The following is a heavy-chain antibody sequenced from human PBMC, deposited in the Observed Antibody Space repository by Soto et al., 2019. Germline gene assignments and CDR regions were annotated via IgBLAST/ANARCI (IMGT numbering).Heavy chain of an antibody. V-gene: IGHV4-59*11. Sequence: SETLSLTCSVSGYSIRNLYWSWIRQPLGKGLEWIGYIYRGGSTKYNPSLKSRLTMSADTSKNQFSLKLTSVTAADTAVYYCARTLESGHMDVWGNGTSVTVSS. CDR1: GYSIRNLY. CDR3: ARTLESGHMDV. J-gene: IGHJ6*03. CDR2: IYRGGST.